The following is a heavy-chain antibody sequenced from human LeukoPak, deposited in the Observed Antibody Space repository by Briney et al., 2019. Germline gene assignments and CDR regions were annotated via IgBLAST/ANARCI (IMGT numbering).Heavy chain of an antibody. CDR2: IYYSGST. CDR1: GGSISSSSYY. J-gene: IGHJ6*04. V-gene: IGHV4-39*07. Sequence: SETLSPTCTVSGGSISSSSYYWGWIRQPPGKGLEWIGSIYYSGSTNYNPSLKSRVTMSVDTSKNQFSLKLSSVTAADTAVYYCARDLNYYGSGMDVWGKGTTVTISS. CDR3: ARDLNYYGSGMDV. D-gene: IGHD3-10*01.